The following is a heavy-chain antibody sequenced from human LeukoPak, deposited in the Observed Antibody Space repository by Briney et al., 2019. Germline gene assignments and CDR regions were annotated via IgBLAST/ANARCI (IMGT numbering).Heavy chain of an antibody. Sequence: ASVRVSCKASGYTFSNFGISWVRQAPGQGLEWMGWISGNNDNPNYGQKFQGRLTVTTDSSTNTAYMELRNLRSDDTAVYYCARDGTSTDDYWGQGTLVTVSS. J-gene: IGHJ4*02. CDR1: GYTFSNFG. CDR3: ARDGTSTDDY. D-gene: IGHD2-2*01. V-gene: IGHV1-18*01. CDR2: ISGNNDNP.